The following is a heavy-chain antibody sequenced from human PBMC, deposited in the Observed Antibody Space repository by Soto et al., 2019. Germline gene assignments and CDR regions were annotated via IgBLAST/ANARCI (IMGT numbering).Heavy chain of an antibody. V-gene: IGHV4-39*02. CDR3: ARDLFKVPHTAMVIDYYYGMDV. D-gene: IGHD5-18*01. CDR2: IYYSGST. Sequence: SETLSLTCTVSGGSISSSSYYWGWIRRPPGKGLEWIGSIYYSGSTYYNPSLKSRVTVSVDTSKNQFSLKLSSVTAADTAVYYCARDLFKVPHTAMVIDYYYGMDVWGQGTTVTVSS. J-gene: IGHJ6*02. CDR1: GGSISSSSYY.